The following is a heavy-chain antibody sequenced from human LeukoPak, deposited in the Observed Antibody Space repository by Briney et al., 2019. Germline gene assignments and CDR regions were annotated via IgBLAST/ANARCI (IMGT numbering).Heavy chain of an antibody. Sequence: SETLSLTCNVSGGSIRGYYWSWIRQPPGKGLEWIGYIYSGGSTNYNPSLKSRVTMSVDTSKNQFSLKVSSVTAADTAVYYCARVFDSGSQAYFYYMDVWGKGTTVTIFS. CDR3: ARVFDSGSQAYFYYMDV. CDR2: IYSGGST. V-gene: IGHV4-59*01. CDR1: GGSIRGYY. J-gene: IGHJ6*03. D-gene: IGHD3-10*01.